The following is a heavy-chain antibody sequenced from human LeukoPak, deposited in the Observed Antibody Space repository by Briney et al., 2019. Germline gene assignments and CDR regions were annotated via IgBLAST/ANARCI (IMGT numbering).Heavy chain of an antibody. CDR2: ISGSGGST. V-gene: IGHV3-23*01. CDR1: GFTFSSNG. D-gene: IGHD6-19*01. CDR3: AKANRSGWYLFGWFDP. Sequence: PGGTLRLSCAASGFTFSSNGMSWVRQAPGKGLEWVSAISGSGGSTYYADSVKGRFTISRDNSKNTLYLQMNSLRAEDTAVYYCAKANRSGWYLFGWFDPWGQGTLVTVSS. J-gene: IGHJ5*02.